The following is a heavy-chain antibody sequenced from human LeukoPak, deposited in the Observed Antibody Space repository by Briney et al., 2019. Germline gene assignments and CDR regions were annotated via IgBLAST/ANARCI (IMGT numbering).Heavy chain of an antibody. D-gene: IGHD3-3*01. CDR1: GFRFSSYA. V-gene: IGHV3-23*01. CDR2: ISGSGVST. J-gene: IGHJ4*02. CDR3: AKDLQYYYDSLDY. Sequence: GGSLRLSCAASGFRFSSYAMSWVRQAPGKGLEWVSAISGSGVSTYYADSVKGRFTISRDNSKNTLYLQMNSLRAEDTAVYYCAKDLQYYYDSLDYWGQGTLVTVSS.